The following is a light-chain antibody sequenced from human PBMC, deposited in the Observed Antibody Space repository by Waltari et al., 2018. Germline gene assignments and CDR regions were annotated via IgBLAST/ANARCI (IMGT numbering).Light chain of an antibody. V-gene: IGLV2-8*01. CDR1: SSDVGGSEY. CDR2: EVS. J-gene: IGLJ3*02. CDR3: NSYAGSNNWV. Sequence: QSALTQPPSASGSPGQSVTISCTGTSSDVGGSEYVSWYQQPPGKAPKLMIYEVSKRPSGVPDRFSGSKSGNTASLTVSGLQAEDEADYYCNSYAGSNNWVFGGGTKLTVL.